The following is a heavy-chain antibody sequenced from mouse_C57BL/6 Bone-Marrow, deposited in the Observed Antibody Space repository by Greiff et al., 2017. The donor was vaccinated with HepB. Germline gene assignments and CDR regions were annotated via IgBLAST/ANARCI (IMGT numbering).Heavy chain of an antibody. CDR2: INPSSGYT. CDR1: GYTFTSYW. Sequence: QVQLKQSGAELAKPGASVKLSCKASGYTFTSYWMHWVKQRPGQGLEWIGYINPSSGYTKYNQKFKDKATLTADKSSSTAYMQLSSLTYEDSAVYYCLYYGNPYYYAMDYWGQGTSVTVSS. CDR3: LYYGNPYYYAMDY. J-gene: IGHJ4*01. V-gene: IGHV1-7*01. D-gene: IGHD2-1*01.